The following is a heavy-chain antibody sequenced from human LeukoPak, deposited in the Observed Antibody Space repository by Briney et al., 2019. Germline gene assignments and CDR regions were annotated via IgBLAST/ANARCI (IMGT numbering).Heavy chain of an antibody. CDR1: GGSISTYY. Sequence: SETLSLTCTPSGGSISTYYWSWIRQPPGKGLEWIGYIYHSGSTNYNPSLKSRVTISVDTSKNQFSPKLSSVTAADTAVYYCARGGGYASPIGYWGQGALVTVSS. J-gene: IGHJ4*02. CDR3: ARGGGYASPIGY. V-gene: IGHV4-59*01. CDR2: IYHSGST. D-gene: IGHD5-12*01.